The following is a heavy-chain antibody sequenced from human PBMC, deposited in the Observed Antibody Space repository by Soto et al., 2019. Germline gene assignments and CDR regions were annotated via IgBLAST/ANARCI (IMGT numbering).Heavy chain of an antibody. CDR1: GFTFRSYG. D-gene: IGHD6-19*01. CDR2: ISSGGTT. Sequence: GGSLRLSCSASGFTFRSYGMHWVRQAPGKGLQFVSAISSGGTTYYADSVKGRFTISRDNSENTLYLQMNSLRAEDTAVYYCVKDRSLAVAVVYYFDYWGQGTLVTVSP. CDR3: VKDRSLAVAVVYYFDY. J-gene: IGHJ4*02. V-gene: IGHV3-64D*08.